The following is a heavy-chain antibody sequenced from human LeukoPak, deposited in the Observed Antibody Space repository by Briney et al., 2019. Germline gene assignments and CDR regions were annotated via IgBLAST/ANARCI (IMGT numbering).Heavy chain of an antibody. Sequence: ASVKVSCKASGYTFTSYGISWVRQAPGQGLEWMGRINPNSCGTNYAQKFQGRVTMTRDTSISTAYMELSRLRSDDTAVYYCASRGGNPYYFDYWGQGTLVTVSS. CDR2: INPNSCGT. V-gene: IGHV1-2*06. CDR3: ASRGGNPYYFDY. CDR1: GYTFTSYG. J-gene: IGHJ4*02.